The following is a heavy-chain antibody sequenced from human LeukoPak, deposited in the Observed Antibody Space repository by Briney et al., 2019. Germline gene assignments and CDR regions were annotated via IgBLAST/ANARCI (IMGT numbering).Heavy chain of an antibody. CDR2: IRYDGSNK. CDR1: GFTFSSYA. Sequence: GRSLRLSCAASGFTFSSYAMHWVRQAPGKGLEWVAFIRYDGSNKYYADSVKGRFTISRDNSKNTLYLQMNSLRAEDTAVYYCAKRRGPKYCSSTSCLIDYWGQGTLVTVSS. D-gene: IGHD2-2*01. V-gene: IGHV3-30*02. CDR3: AKRRGPKYCSSTSCLIDY. J-gene: IGHJ4*02.